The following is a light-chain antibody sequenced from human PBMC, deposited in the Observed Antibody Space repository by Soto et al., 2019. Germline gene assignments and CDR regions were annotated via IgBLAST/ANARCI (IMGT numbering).Light chain of an antibody. J-gene: IGKJ5*01. CDR1: QSVSSNY. Sequence: IVLPQSPATLSLSPGERSTLSCSSSQSVSSNYLAWYQQKPGQAPRLLIYGASTRATGIPDRFSGSGSGTDFTLTISRLEPEDFAVYYCQQYGSSPPITFGQGTRLEIK. CDR3: QQYGSSPPIT. V-gene: IGKV3-20*01. CDR2: GAS.